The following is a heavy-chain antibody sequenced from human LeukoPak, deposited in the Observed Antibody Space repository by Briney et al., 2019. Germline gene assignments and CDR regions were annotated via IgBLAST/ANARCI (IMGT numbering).Heavy chain of an antibody. D-gene: IGHD5-18*01. CDR2: ISYDGSNK. V-gene: IGHV3-30*04. Sequence: AGRSLRLSCAASGFTFTTYAMHWVRQAPGKGLEWVAIISYDGSNKYYADSVKGRFTISRDNSKNTLYLQMNSLTAEDTAMYYCAKDSTVPLWSEDYFDYWGQGTLVTVSS. J-gene: IGHJ4*02. CDR1: GFTFTTYA. CDR3: AKDSTVPLWSEDYFDY.